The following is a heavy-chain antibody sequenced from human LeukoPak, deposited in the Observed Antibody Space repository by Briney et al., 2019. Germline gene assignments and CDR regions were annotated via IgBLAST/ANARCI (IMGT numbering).Heavy chain of an antibody. J-gene: IGHJ4*02. V-gene: IGHV3-64*01. CDR2: ISSNGGST. CDR3: ARAPTTVTTYLDY. CDR1: GFTFSSYA. Sequence: GGSLRLSCAASGFTFSSYAMHWVRQAPGKGLEYVSAISSNGGSTYYANSVKGRFTISRDNSKNTLYLQMGSLRAEDMAVYYCARAPTTVTTYLDYWGQGTLVTASS. D-gene: IGHD4-17*01.